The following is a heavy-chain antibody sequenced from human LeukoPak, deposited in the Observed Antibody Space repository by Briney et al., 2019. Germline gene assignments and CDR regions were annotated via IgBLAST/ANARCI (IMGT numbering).Heavy chain of an antibody. CDR2: ISSSGGST. Sequence: GGSLRLSCAASGFTFSSYAMSWVRQAPGKGLEWVSVISSSGGSTYYADSVKGRFTISRDNSKNTLYLQMNSLRAEDTAVYYCAKDQRYGDYYYYMDVWGKGTTVTVSS. J-gene: IGHJ6*03. V-gene: IGHV3-23*01. CDR1: GFTFSSYA. CDR3: AKDQRYGDYYYYMDV. D-gene: IGHD4-17*01.